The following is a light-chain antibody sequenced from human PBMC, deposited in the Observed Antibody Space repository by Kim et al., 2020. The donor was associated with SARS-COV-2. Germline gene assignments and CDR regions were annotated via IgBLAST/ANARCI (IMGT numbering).Light chain of an antibody. CDR3: SSYSSSSTGV. CDR2: EVT. V-gene: IGLV2-18*02. Sequence: GHAVTISSTGTVSDIAKYDRVSWFQQPPGTAPKLMIYEVTNRPSGVPDRFSGSKSGNTASLTISGLQAEDRADYYCSSYSSSSTGVFGTGTKVTVL. J-gene: IGLJ1*01. CDR1: VSDIAKYDR.